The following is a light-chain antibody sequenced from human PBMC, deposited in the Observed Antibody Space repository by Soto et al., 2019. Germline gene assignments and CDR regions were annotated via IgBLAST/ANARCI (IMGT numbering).Light chain of an antibody. J-gene: IGKJ1*01. CDR3: QQYRT. CDR2: GAS. V-gene: IGKV3-20*01. Sequence: NGFTKTQGTLSLSPGERAPLSCRASQSVSSTYLAWYQQKPGQAPRLLIYGASSRATGIPDRFSGSGSGTDFTLTISRLEPEDFAVYYCQQYRTFGQGTKVDIK. CDR1: QSVSSTY.